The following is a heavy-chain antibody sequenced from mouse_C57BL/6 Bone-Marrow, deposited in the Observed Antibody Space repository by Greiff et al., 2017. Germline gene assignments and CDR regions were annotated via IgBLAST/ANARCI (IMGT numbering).Heavy chain of an antibody. CDR2: IDPENGDT. Sequence: VQLKESGAELVRPGASVKLSCTASGFNIKDDYMHWVKQRPEQGLEWIGWIDPENGDTEYASKFQGKATITADTSSNTAYLQLSSLTSEDTAVYYCTTLRVYDGSSSHYFDYWGQGTTLTVSS. CDR3: TTLRVYDGSSSHYFDY. CDR1: GFNIKDDY. J-gene: IGHJ2*01. V-gene: IGHV14-4*01. D-gene: IGHD1-1*01.